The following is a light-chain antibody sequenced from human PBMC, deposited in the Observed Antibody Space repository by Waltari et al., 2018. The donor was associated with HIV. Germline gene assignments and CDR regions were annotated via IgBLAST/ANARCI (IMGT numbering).Light chain of an antibody. V-gene: IGLV2-23*02. CDR2: EVN. CDR1: SSDVGRYNV. J-gene: IGLJ1*01. Sequence: QSALTQPASVSGSPGQSITISCPGTSSDVGRYNVVSWYQQHPGKAPKLMIYEVNKRPAGVSNRFSGSKSGNTASLTISGLQAEDEADYHCCSYAGSSTHVFGTGTKVTVL. CDR3: CSYAGSSTHV.